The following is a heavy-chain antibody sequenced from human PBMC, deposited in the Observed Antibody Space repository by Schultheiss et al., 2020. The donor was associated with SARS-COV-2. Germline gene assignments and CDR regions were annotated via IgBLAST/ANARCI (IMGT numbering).Heavy chain of an antibody. CDR2: ISSSSRII. D-gene: IGHD1-26*01. CDR1: GGSISSSN. Sequence: ETLSLTCAVSGGSISSSNWWSWVRQPPGKGLEWLSYISSSSRIIYYADSVKGRFTISRDNSKNTLYLQMNSLRAEDTAVYYCAKDLDGVGATADVWGQGTTVTVSS. CDR3: AKDLDGVGATADV. V-gene: IGHV3-48*01. J-gene: IGHJ6*02.